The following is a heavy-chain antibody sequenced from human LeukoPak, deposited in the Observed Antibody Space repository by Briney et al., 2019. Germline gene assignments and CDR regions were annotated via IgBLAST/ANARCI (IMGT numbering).Heavy chain of an antibody. CDR3: AKDYGDYGVGYFDY. CDR2: IKPDGSVK. CDR1: GFTFTDFW. Sequence: PGGSLRLSCITSGFTFTDFWVTWVRQAPGKGLEWVASIKPDGSVKYYVDSVKGRFTISRDNAKTPLYLQMTSLRAEDTAVYYCAKDYGDYGVGYFDYWGQGTLVTVSS. D-gene: IGHD4-17*01. J-gene: IGHJ4*02. V-gene: IGHV3-7*01.